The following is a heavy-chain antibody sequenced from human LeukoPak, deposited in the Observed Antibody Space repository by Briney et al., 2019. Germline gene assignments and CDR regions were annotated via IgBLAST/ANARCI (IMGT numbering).Heavy chain of an antibody. D-gene: IGHD2-21*02. Sequence: ASVKVSCKVSGYTLTELSMHWVRQAPGKGLEWRGGFDTEDGETIYAQKFQGRVTMTEDTSTDTAYVELSSLRSEDTAVYYCATAPRPTTLYCGGDCYLGGWFDPWGQGTLVTVSS. J-gene: IGHJ5*02. CDR3: ATAPRPTTLYCGGDCYLGGWFDP. CDR1: GYTLTELS. CDR2: FDTEDGET. V-gene: IGHV1-24*01.